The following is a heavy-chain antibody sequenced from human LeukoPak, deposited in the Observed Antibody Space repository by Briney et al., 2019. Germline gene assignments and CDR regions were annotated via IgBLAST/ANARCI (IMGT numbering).Heavy chain of an antibody. D-gene: IGHD2-2*01. CDR3: ARDVVVPAAIDYYYYYMDV. CDR1: GGTFSSYA. CDR2: IIPIFGTA. Sequence: SVKVSCKASGGTFSSYAISWVRQAPGQGLEWMGGIIPIFGTANYAQKFQGRVTITADESTSTAYMELSSLRSEDTAVYYCARDVVVPAAIDYYYYYMDVWGKGTTVTVSS. V-gene: IGHV1-69*13. J-gene: IGHJ6*03.